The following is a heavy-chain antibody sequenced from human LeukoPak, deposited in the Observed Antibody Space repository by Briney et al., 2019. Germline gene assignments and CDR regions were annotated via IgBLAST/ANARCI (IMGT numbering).Heavy chain of an antibody. D-gene: IGHD3-22*01. CDR3: AISSGSSPGYFDY. V-gene: IGHV4-59*01. CDR1: GGSISSYY. CDR2: IYYSGST. Sequence: SETLSLTCTVSGGSISSYYWSWIRQPPGKGLEWIGYIYYSGSTNYNPSLKSRVTISVDTSKNQFSLKLSSVTAADTAVYYCAISSGSSPGYFDYWGQGTLVTVSS. J-gene: IGHJ4*02.